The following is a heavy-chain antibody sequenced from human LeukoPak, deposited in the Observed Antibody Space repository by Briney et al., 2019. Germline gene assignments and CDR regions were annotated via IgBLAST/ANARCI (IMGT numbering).Heavy chain of an antibody. V-gene: IGHV3-21*01. CDR3: ARDNVITGTRPYDY. CDR1: GFTFSSYN. J-gene: IGHJ4*02. D-gene: IGHD1-20*01. Sequence: SGGSLRLSCAASGFTFSSYNMNWVRQAPGKGLEWVSSISSTSSYIYYADSVKGRFIISRDNAKNSLYLQMNSLRAEDTAVYYCARDNVITGTRPYDYWGQGTLVTVSS. CDR2: ISSTSSYI.